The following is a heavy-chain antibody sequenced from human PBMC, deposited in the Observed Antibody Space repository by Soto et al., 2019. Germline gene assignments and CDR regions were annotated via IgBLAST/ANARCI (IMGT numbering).Heavy chain of an antibody. D-gene: IGHD3-22*01. Sequence: QVQLVESGGGVVQPGRSLRLSCAASGFTFSSYAMHWVRQAPGKGLEWVAVISYDGSNKYYADSVKGRFTICRDNSKNTLYLQMNSLRADDTAVYYCARDWAHYYDSSGYYDYWGQGTLVTVSS. V-gene: IGHV3-30-3*01. CDR1: GFTFSSYA. CDR2: ISYDGSNK. J-gene: IGHJ4*02. CDR3: ARDWAHYYDSSGYYDY.